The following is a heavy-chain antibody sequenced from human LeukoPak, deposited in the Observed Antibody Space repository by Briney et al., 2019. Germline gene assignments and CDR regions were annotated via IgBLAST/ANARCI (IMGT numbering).Heavy chain of an antibody. D-gene: IGHD5-24*01. V-gene: IGHV3-48*04. CDR2: ISSSSSTI. J-gene: IGHJ4*02. CDR1: GFTFNNYA. CDR3: AARGQWDGYNLGVIDS. Sequence: HPGGSLRLSCAASGFTFNNYAMNWVRQAPGKGLEWVSYISSSSSTIYYADSVKGRFTISRDNAKNSLYLQMNSLRAEDTAVYYCAARGQWDGYNLGVIDSWGQGALVTVSS.